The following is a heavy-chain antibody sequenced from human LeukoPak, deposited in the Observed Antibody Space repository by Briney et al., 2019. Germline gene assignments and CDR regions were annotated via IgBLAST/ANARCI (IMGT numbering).Heavy chain of an antibody. V-gene: IGHV3-30-3*01. J-gene: IGHJ4*02. CDR3: ARKRGDGYNPEDH. Sequence: GGSLRLSCAVSDFTLRSYSMHWVRQAPGKGLEWVAFISDVGNRICHADSVKGRFTISRDTSKNTLYLEMNSLRPDDTALYYCARKRGDGYNPEDHWGQGTLVTVSS. D-gene: IGHD5-24*01. CDR1: DFTLRSYS. CDR2: ISDVGNRI.